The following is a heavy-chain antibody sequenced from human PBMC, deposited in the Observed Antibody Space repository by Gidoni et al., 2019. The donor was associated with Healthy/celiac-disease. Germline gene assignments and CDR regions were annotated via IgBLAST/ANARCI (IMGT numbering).Heavy chain of an antibody. CDR2: INWDGGST. CDR3: ARVKLARGYDPINYFDY. J-gene: IGHJ4*02. D-gene: IGHD5-12*01. V-gene: IGHV3-20*04. CDR1: GFSFDYSC. Sequence: EVQLVESGGGVVRAGWSLRLSCAACGFSFDYSCMCWVRQAPGKGLEWVSGINWDGGSTGYADSVKGRFTISRDNAKNSLYLQMNSLRAEDTALYYCARVKLARGYDPINYFDYWGQGTLVTVSS.